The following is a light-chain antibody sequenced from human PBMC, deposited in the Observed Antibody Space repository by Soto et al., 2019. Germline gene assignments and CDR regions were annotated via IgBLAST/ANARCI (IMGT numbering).Light chain of an antibody. CDR3: QQYYRTPPT. CDR1: QSVLYSSNNKNY. J-gene: IGKJ4*02. V-gene: IGKV4-1*01. CDR2: WAS. Sequence: DIVMTQSPDSLAVSLGERATINCKSSQSVLYSSNNKNYLAWYQQKPGQPPKPLIYWASTRVSGVPDRFSGSGSGTDFTLTISSLQAEDVAVYYCQQYYRTPPTFGGGTKVEIK.